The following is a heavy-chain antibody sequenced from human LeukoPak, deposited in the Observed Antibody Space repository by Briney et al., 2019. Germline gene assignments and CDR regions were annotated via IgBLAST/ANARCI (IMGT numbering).Heavy chain of an antibody. V-gene: IGHV3-23*01. Sequence: PGGSLRLSCAASRFTFTNYGMTWVRQAPGKGLEWVSSISGSGTDTYYADSVRGRFTISRDNSKRTLYVQMVSLRAEDTAIYYCAGSSGWWAHDYWGQGTLVTVSS. CDR1: RFTFTNYG. CDR2: ISGSGTDT. CDR3: AGSSGWWAHDY. J-gene: IGHJ4*02. D-gene: IGHD6-19*01.